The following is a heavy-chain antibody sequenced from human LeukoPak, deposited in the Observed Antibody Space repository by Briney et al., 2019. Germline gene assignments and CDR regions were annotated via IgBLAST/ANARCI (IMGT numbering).Heavy chain of an antibody. CDR1: GGSISSYY. J-gene: IGHJ6*03. D-gene: IGHD2-15*01. CDR2: INHSGST. V-gene: IGHV4-34*01. CDR3: ATLPGYYCSGGSCYSKLRDYYYYYYMDV. Sequence: PSETLSLTCTVSGGSISSYYWRWVRQPPGKGLEWVGEINHSGSTNYNPSLKRRVTISVDTSKNQFSLQLSSVTAADTAVYYCATLPGYYCSGGSCYSKLRDYYYYYYMDVWGKGTTVTISS.